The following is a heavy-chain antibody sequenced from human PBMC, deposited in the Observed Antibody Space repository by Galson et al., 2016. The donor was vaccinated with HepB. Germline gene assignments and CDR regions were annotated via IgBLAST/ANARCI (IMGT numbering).Heavy chain of an antibody. V-gene: IGHV2-5*02. D-gene: IGHD5-18*01. CDR3: AHGVAYGYDSATPQAFDS. J-gene: IGHJ5*01. CDR1: GFSLSTGGEG. Sequence: PALVKPTQTLTLTCTFSGFSLSTGGEGVGWIRQPPGKALEWLALIYWDDDKRYRPSLKSRLTITRDTSKDQVVLTMTKMDPVDTAPYFCAHGVAYGYDSATPQAFDSWGQGTLVTVSA. CDR2: IYWDDDK.